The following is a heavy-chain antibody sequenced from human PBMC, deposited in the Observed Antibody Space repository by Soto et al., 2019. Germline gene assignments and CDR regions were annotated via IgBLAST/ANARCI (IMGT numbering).Heavy chain of an antibody. Sequence: ASVKVSCKASGYTFTGYYMHWVLQAPGQVLEWMVWINPNSGGTNYAQKFQGRVTMTRDTSISTAYMELSRLRSDDTAVYYCARGRGRIAAAGTSPRYYYGMDVWGQGTTVTVS. V-gene: IGHV1-2*02. CDR1: GYTFTGYY. CDR3: ARGRGRIAAAGTSPRYYYGMDV. J-gene: IGHJ6*02. D-gene: IGHD6-13*01. CDR2: INPNSGGT.